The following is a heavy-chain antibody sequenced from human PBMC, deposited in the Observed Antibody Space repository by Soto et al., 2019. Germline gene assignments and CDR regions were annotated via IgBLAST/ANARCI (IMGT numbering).Heavy chain of an antibody. V-gene: IGHV3-74*03. CDR1: GVTFSSDW. J-gene: IGHJ6*02. D-gene: IGHD2-15*01. CDR2: INRDGSTT. Sequence: EVQLVESGGGLVQPGGSLRLSCVASGVTFSSDWMHWVRHAPGKGLMWVSRINRDGSTTTYAGSVKGRFTVSRDNAKNTVYLQMNSLSAEDTAVYHCAGAKDCGGGSWSGYHYYGMDVWGQGTTVTVSS. CDR3: AGAKDCGGGSWSGYHYYGMDV.